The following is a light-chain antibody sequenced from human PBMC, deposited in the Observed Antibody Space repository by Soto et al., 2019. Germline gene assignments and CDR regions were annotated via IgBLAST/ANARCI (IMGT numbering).Light chain of an antibody. J-gene: IGKJ2*01. CDR1: QTVFSY. Sequence: EIVLTQSPATLSLSPGERATLSCRASQTVFSYLAWYQYKPGQPPRLLIYAASNRATAIPARFSGSGYGTDFTLTISSLETEDFAVYYCQQRGNWPPMYTFGQGTRVEIK. CDR3: QQRGNWPPMYT. V-gene: IGKV3-11*01. CDR2: AAS.